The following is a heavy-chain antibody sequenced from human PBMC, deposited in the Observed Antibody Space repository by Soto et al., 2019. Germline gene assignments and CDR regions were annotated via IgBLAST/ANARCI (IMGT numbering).Heavy chain of an antibody. D-gene: IGHD3-22*01. CDR3: ASFMIVVVNDAFDI. CDR2: ISSSGSTI. Sequence: PGGSLRLSCAASGFTFSSYEMNWVRQAPGKGLEWVPYISSSGSTIYYADSVKGRFTISRDNAKNSLYLQMNSLRAEDTAVYYCASFMIVVVNDAFDIWGQGTMVTVSS. CDR1: GFTFSSYE. J-gene: IGHJ3*02. V-gene: IGHV3-48*03.